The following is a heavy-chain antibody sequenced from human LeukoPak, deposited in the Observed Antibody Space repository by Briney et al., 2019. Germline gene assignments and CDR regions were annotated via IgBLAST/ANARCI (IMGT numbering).Heavy chain of an antibody. CDR1: GYTFTGYY. CDR2: INPNSGGT. D-gene: IGHD5-12*01. J-gene: IGHJ4*02. CDR3: ARGAGEDVDIVATVGGCDY. Sequence: ASVKASCKASGYTFTGYYMHWVRQAPGQGLEWMGWINPNSGGTNYAQKFQGRVTMTRDTSISTAYMELSRLRSDDTAVYYCARGAGEDVDIVATVGGCDYWGQGTLVTVSS. V-gene: IGHV1-2*02.